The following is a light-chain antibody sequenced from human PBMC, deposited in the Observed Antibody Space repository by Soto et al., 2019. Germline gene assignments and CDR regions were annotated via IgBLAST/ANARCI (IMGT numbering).Light chain of an antibody. CDR3: QQYDSSPAMYT. J-gene: IGKJ2*01. CDR1: QSVRNDY. CDR2: GAS. V-gene: IGKV3-20*01. Sequence: EIVLTQSPGTLSLSPGERATLSCRASQSVRNDYVAWYQQKPGQAPRLLIYGASSRETGIPDRFSGSGSGTDFTLTISRLEPEDFAVYYCQQYDSSPAMYTFGQGTKVDIK.